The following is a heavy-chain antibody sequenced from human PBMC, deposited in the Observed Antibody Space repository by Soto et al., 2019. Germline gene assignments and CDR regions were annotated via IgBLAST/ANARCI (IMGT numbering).Heavy chain of an antibody. J-gene: IGHJ4*02. D-gene: IGHD3-3*01. CDR3: ARGGVSTRTFDY. CDR1: GYSFTSYW. V-gene: IGHV5-10-1*01. Sequence: GESLKISCKGSGYSFTSYWISWVRQMPGKGLEWMGRIDPSDSYTNYSPSFQGHVTISADKSISTAYLQWSSLRASDTAMYYCARGGVSTRTFDYWGQGTPVTVSS. CDR2: IDPSDSYT.